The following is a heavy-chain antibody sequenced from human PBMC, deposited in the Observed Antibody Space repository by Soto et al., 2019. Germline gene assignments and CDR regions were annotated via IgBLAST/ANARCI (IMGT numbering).Heavy chain of an antibody. V-gene: IGHV3-30*18. CDR3: AKVNAEAGLVPAATIDY. CDR2: ISYDGSNK. CDR1: GFTFSSYG. J-gene: IGHJ4*02. Sequence: QVQLVESGGGVVQPGRSLRLSCAASGFTFSSYGMHWVRQAPGKGLEWVAVISYDGSNKYYADSVKGRFTISRDNSKNTLYLQMNSLRAEDTAVYYCAKVNAEAGLVPAATIDYWGQGTLVTVSS. D-gene: IGHD2-2*01.